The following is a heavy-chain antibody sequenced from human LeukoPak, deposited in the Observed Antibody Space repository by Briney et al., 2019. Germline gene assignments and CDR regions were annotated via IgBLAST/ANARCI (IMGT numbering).Heavy chain of an antibody. Sequence: PGGSLRLSCAASGFTFSSYSMNWVRQAPGKGLEWVSSISSSSSYIYYADSVKGRFTISRDNAKNSLYLQMNSLRAEDTAVYYCAKDRGVPPNMVRSHFDYWGQGTLVTVSS. CDR1: GFTFSSYS. V-gene: IGHV3-21*01. CDR2: ISSSSSYI. CDR3: AKDRGVPPNMVRSHFDY. J-gene: IGHJ4*02. D-gene: IGHD3-10*01.